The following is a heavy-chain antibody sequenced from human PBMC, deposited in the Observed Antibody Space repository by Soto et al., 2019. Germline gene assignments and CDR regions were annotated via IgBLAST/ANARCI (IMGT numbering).Heavy chain of an antibody. J-gene: IGHJ3*02. CDR2: IYTSGST. V-gene: IGHV4-39*07. CDR3: ARDPYYYDSSGYYIVVAFDI. D-gene: IGHD3-22*01. CDR1: GGSISSSSYY. Sequence: QLQLQESGPGLVKPSETLSLTCTVSGGSISSSSYYWGWIRQPPGKGLEWIGSIYTSGSTNYNPSLKSRVTMSVDTSKNQFSLKLSSVTAADTAVYYCARDPYYYDSSGYYIVVAFDIWGQGTMVTVSS.